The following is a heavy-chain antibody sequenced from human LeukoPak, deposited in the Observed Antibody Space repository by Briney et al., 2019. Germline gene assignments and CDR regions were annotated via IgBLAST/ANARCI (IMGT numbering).Heavy chain of an antibody. J-gene: IGHJ4*01. Sequence: SETLSLTCTDPGGSISSYYWSWIRQPPGKGLEWIGYIYYSGSNNYNPSLKSRVTISVDTSKNQFSLKLSSVTAADTAVYYCAREVRGYIDYWGHGTLVTVSS. V-gene: IGHV4-59*01. CDR3: AREVRGYIDY. CDR2: IYYSGSN. D-gene: IGHD5-18*01. CDR1: GGSISSYY.